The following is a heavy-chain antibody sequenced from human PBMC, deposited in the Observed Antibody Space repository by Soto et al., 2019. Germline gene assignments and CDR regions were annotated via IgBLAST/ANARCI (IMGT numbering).Heavy chain of an antibody. CDR3: ARAVPHYYYYYGMDV. CDR1: GGSISSGGYY. Sequence: QVQLQESGPGLVKPSQTLSLTCTVSGGSISSGGYYWSWIRQHPGKGLEWIGYIYYSGSTYYNPSIKSRVTISVDTSKNQFSLKLSSVTAADTAVYYCARAVPHYYYYYGMDVWGQGTTVTVSS. J-gene: IGHJ6*02. CDR2: IYYSGST. V-gene: IGHV4-31*03. D-gene: IGHD2-2*01.